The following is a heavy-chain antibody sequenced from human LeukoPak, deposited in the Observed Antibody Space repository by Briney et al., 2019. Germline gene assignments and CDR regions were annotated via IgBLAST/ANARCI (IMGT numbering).Heavy chain of an antibody. CDR3: ARLLRKDYGDYLTLPRIDY. D-gene: IGHD4-17*01. J-gene: IGHJ4*02. V-gene: IGHV4-39*01. Sequence: SETLSLTCTVSGGSISSSRYYWGWIRQPPGKGLEWIGSIYYSGSTYYNPSLKSRVTISVDTSQNQFSLRLSSVTAADTAVYYCARLLRKDYGDYLTLPRIDYWGQGTLVTVSS. CDR1: GGSISSSRYY. CDR2: IYYSGST.